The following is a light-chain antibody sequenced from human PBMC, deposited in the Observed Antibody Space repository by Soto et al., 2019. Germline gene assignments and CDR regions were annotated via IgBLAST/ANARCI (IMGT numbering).Light chain of an antibody. Sequence: EIVMTQSAATMSVSPGERATLSCRPSQSAGSNLAWYQQKPGQAPRLLIYGASTRATGIPARFSGSGSGTEFTLTISSLQSEDFAVYYCQQYNVWPLTFGGGTKVEIE. V-gene: IGKV3-15*01. CDR1: QSAGSN. CDR2: GAS. CDR3: QQYNVWPLT. J-gene: IGKJ4*01.